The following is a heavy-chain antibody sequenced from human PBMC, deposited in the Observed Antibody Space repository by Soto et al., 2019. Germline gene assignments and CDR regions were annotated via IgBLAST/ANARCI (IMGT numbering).Heavy chain of an antibody. Sequence: PGGSLRLSCAASGFTFSCYWMSWVRQAPGKGLEWVANIKQDGSEKYYVDSVKGRFTISRDNAKNSLYLQMNSLRAEDTAVYYCAFGPSPRRGVRGVMTFDYWGQGTLVTVSS. D-gene: IGHD3-10*01. CDR2: IKQDGSEK. CDR1: GFTFSCYW. J-gene: IGHJ4*02. CDR3: AFGPSPRRGVRGVMTFDY. V-gene: IGHV3-7*03.